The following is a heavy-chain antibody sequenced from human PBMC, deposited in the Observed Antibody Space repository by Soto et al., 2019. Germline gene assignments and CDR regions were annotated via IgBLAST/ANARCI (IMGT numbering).Heavy chain of an antibody. CDR3: ARAASMVRGGNDVTHYFYMDV. Sequence: PGGSLRLSCAASGFTFSTYSMTWVRQAPGKGLEWVSYISGGSRTIYDADSVKGRFTISRDNAENSLYLQMNSLRAEDTAVYYCARAASMVRGGNDVTHYFYMDVWGKGTAVTVSS. J-gene: IGHJ6*03. V-gene: IGHV3-48*01. D-gene: IGHD3-10*01. CDR1: GFTFSTYS. CDR2: ISGGSRTI.